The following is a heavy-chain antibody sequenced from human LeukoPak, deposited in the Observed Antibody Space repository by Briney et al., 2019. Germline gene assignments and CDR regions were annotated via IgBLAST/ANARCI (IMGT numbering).Heavy chain of an antibody. D-gene: IGHD2-2*01. CDR3: ATGGEYQLLKGAFDI. CDR1: GFTFSSYA. J-gene: IGHJ3*02. Sequence: PGGSLRLSCAASGFTFSSYAMSWVRQAPGKGLEWVSAISGSGGSTYYADSVKGRFSISRDNSKNTLYLQMNSLRAEDTAVYYCATGGEYQLLKGAFDIWGQGTMVTVSS. CDR2: ISGSGGST. V-gene: IGHV3-23*01.